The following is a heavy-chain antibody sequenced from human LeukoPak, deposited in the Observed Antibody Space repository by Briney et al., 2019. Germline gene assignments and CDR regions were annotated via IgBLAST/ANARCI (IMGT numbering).Heavy chain of an antibody. D-gene: IGHD6-19*01. Sequence: PGRSLRLSCAASGFTFSSYGMHWVRQAPGKGLEWVAVISYDGSNKYYADSVKGRFTISRDNSKNTLYLQMNSLRAEDTAVYYCAKDWDSSGWIKYYFDYWGQRTLVTVSS. CDR2: ISYDGSNK. J-gene: IGHJ4*02. CDR1: GFTFSSYG. CDR3: AKDWDSSGWIKYYFDY. V-gene: IGHV3-30*18.